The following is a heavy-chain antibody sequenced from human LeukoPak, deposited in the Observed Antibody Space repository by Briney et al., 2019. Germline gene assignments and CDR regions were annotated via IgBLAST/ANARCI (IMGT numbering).Heavy chain of an antibody. J-gene: IGHJ4*02. D-gene: IGHD6-13*01. CDR2: INHSGST. CDR3: ARFPTMYSSSWFQTYYFDY. Sequence: SETLSLTCAVYGGSFSGYYWSWIRQLPGKGLEWIGEINHSGSTNYNPSLKSRVTISVDTSKNQFSLKLSSVTAADTAVYYCARFPTMYSSSWFQTYYFDYWGQGTLVTVSS. V-gene: IGHV4-34*01. CDR1: GGSFSGYY.